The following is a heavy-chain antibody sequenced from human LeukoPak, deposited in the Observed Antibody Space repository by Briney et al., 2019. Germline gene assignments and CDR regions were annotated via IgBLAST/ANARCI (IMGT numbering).Heavy chain of an antibody. D-gene: IGHD3-10*01. Sequence: GGSLRLSCAVSGFTFSSYAMSWVRQARGKGLEWVSAISGSGGSTYYADSVKGRFTISRDNSKNTLYLQMNSLRAEDSAVYYCAKDPREFGEYYFGYWGQGTLVSVSS. CDR3: AKDPREFGEYYFGY. J-gene: IGHJ4*02. CDR1: GFTFSSYA. V-gene: IGHV3-23*01. CDR2: ISGSGGST.